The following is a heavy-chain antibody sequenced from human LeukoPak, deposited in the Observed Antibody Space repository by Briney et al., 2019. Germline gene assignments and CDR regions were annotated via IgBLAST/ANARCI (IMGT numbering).Heavy chain of an antibody. J-gene: IGHJ4*02. CDR2: IYYSGST. V-gene: IGHV4-39*01. Sequence: PSETLSLTCTVSGGSISSSSYCWGWIRQPPGKGLEWIGSIYYSGSTYYNPSLKSRVTISVDTSKNQFSLKLSSVTAADTAVYYCARSLYYDFWSGYYDYWGQGTLVTVSS. CDR1: GGSISSSSYC. D-gene: IGHD3-3*01. CDR3: ARSLYYDFWSGYYDY.